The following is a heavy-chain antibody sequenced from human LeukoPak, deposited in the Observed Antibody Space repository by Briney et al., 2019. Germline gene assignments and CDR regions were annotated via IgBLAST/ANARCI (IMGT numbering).Heavy chain of an antibody. Sequence: GGSLRLSCAASGFTFSSYAMSWVRQAPGKGLEWVSGISGSGGSTYYADSVKGRFTISRDNSKNTLYLQMNSLRAEDTAVYYCAKDYTKGVGATDSWGHGTLVTVSS. CDR3: AKDYTKGVGATDS. CDR2: ISGSGGST. J-gene: IGHJ5*01. CDR1: GFTFSSYA. V-gene: IGHV3-23*01. D-gene: IGHD1-26*01.